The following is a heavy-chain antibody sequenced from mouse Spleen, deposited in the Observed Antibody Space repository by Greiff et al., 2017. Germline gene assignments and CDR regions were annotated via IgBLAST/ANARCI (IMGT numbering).Heavy chain of an antibody. V-gene: IGHV5-16*01. CDR1: GFTFSDYY. J-gene: IGHJ1*01. Sequence: EVQLVESEGGLVQPGSSMKLSCTASGFTFSDYYMAWVRQVPEKGLEWVANINYDGSSTYYLDSLKSRFIISRDNAKNILYLQMSSLKSEDTATYYCARDRTGTWYFDVWGAGTTVTVSS. CDR2: INYDGSST. D-gene: IGHD4-1*01. CDR3: ARDRTGTWYFDV.